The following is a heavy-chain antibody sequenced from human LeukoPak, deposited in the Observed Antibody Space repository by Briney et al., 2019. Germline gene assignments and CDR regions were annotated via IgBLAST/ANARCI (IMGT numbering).Heavy chain of an antibody. V-gene: IGHV3-7*01. D-gene: IGHD5-12*01. CDR3: ARSYSDYVHFDY. CDR1: GFTFSSYW. J-gene: IGHJ4*02. Sequence: LPGGSLRLSCAASGFTFSSYWMHWVRQAPGKGLEWVANIKQDGSDKYYVDSVKGRFTISRDNAKNSLYLQMNSLRAEDTAVYYCARSYSDYVHFDYWGQGTLVTVSS. CDR2: IKQDGSDK.